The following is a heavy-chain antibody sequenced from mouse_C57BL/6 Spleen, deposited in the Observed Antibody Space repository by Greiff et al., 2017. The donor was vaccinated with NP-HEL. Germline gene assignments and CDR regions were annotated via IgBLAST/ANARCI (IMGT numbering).Heavy chain of an antibody. J-gene: IGHJ2*01. Sequence: VKLQQSGPELVKPGASVKISCKASGYAFSSSWMNWVKQRPGKGLEWIGRIYPGDGDTNYNGKFKGKATLTADKSSSTAYMQLSSLTSEDSAVYFCARDYDVFDYWGQGTTLTVSS. CDR2: IYPGDGDT. CDR3: ARDYDVFDY. D-gene: IGHD2-4*01. V-gene: IGHV1-82*01. CDR1: GYAFSSSW.